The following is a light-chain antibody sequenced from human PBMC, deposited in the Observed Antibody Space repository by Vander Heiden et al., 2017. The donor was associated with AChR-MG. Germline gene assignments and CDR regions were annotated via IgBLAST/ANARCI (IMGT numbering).Light chain of an antibody. CDR3: QQSYSTPRT. Sequence: DIQMTQYTSSLCASVGYSVTITCWASQSISSYLNWYQQKPGKAPKLLIYAASSLQSGVPSRFSGSGAGTDFTLTISSLQPEVFATYYCQQSYSTPRTFGQGTKLEIK. J-gene: IGKJ1*01. CDR1: QSISSY. V-gene: IGKV1-39*01. CDR2: AAS.